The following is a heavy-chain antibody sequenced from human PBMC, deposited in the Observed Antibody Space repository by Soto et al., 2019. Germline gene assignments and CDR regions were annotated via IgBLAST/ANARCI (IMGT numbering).Heavy chain of an antibody. CDR2: IYYSGST. D-gene: IGHD3-3*01. CDR3: ARHAGKTGYYDFWSGYSFFMDV. V-gene: IGHV4-39*01. J-gene: IGHJ6*03. Sequence: QLQLQESGPGLVKPSETLSLTCTVSGGSISSSSYYWGWIRQPPGKGLEWIGSIYYSGSTYYNPSLKSRVTISVDTSKNQFSLKLSSVTAADTAVYYCARHAGKTGYYDFWSGYSFFMDVWGKGTTVTVSS. CDR1: GGSISSSSYY.